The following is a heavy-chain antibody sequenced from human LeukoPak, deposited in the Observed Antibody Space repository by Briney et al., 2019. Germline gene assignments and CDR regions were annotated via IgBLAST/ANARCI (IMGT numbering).Heavy chain of an antibody. D-gene: IGHD1-1*01. CDR3: ATWRTAKTGFDY. Sequence: SETLSLTCTVSGRSISSNNYYWAWIRQPPGKGLECIGSIYYSGSADYNPSLKSRVTISVDTSKNQFSLRLSSVTAADTAVYYCATWRTAKTGFDYWGQGTLVTVSS. CDR2: IYYSGSA. CDR1: GRSISSNNYY. J-gene: IGHJ4*02. V-gene: IGHV4-39*01.